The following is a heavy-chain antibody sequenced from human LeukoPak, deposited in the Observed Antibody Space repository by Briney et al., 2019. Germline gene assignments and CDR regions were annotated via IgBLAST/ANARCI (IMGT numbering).Heavy chain of an antibody. CDR2: INPKNGDT. CDR3: ARGWQINSSGGFVDP. V-gene: IGHV1-2*02. J-gene: IGHJ5*02. D-gene: IGHD6-6*01. Sequence: ASMRVSCKASGYTFSDYYIHWIRQAPGQGLEWMGLINPKNGDTNFAQTFQGRVTMTRDTSIITAYMGLSRLSSDDTAVYYCARGWQINSSGGFVDPWGQGTLVTVSS. CDR1: GYTFSDYY.